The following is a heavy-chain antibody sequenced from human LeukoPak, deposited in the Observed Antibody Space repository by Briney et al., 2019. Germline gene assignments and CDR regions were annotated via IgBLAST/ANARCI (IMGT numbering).Heavy chain of an antibody. CDR1: GFTFSSYS. J-gene: IGHJ4*02. Sequence: PGGSLRLSCAASGFTFSSYSMNWVRQAPGKGLEWVSSISSSSSYIYYADSVKGRFTISRDNAKNTLYLQMNSLRAEDTAVYYCARDQLYCSGGYCYKDYWGQGTLVTVSS. V-gene: IGHV3-21*06. D-gene: IGHD2-15*01. CDR3: ARDQLYCSGGYCYKDY. CDR2: ISSSSSYI.